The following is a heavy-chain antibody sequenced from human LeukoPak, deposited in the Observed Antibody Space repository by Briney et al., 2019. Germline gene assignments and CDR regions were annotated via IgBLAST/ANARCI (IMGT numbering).Heavy chain of an antibody. Sequence: GGSLTLSCAASGFTFDDSAVHWVRQASGKGLEWVGRIRSRANRYAAAYAASVKGRFTLSRDDSKNTAYLQMNSLTTEDTAVYYCTRVQVVGDFDYWGQGTLVTVSS. CDR3: TRVQVVGDFDY. D-gene: IGHD3-16*01. V-gene: IGHV3-73*01. CDR2: IRSRANRYAA. J-gene: IGHJ4*02. CDR1: GFTFDDSA.